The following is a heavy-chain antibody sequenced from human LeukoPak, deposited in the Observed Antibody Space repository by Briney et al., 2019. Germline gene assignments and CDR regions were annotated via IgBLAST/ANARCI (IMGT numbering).Heavy chain of an antibody. Sequence: GGSLRLSCAASGFTFSSYGMHWVRQAPGKGLEWVAVIWYDGSNKYYADSVKGRFTISRDNSKNTLYLQMNSLRAEDTAVYYCARGTDIVVVPAAVFDYWGQGTLVTVSS. CDR1: GFTFSSYG. CDR2: IWYDGSNK. CDR3: ARGTDIVVVPAAVFDY. J-gene: IGHJ4*02. V-gene: IGHV3-33*01. D-gene: IGHD2-2*01.